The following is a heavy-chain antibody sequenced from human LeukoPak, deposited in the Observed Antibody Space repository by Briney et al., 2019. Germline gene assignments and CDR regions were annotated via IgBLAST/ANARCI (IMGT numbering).Heavy chain of an antibody. J-gene: IGHJ4*02. D-gene: IGHD6-19*01. V-gene: IGHV3-48*01. Sequence: GGSLRLSCTASGFTFSTYSMNWVRQAPGKGLEWVSHIGRGITYADSVKGRFTISRDNAKNSLYLQMDSLRAEDTAVYYCSSSGSGYLDYWGQGTLVTVSS. CDR3: SSSGSGYLDY. CDR2: IGRGIT. CDR1: GFTFSTYS.